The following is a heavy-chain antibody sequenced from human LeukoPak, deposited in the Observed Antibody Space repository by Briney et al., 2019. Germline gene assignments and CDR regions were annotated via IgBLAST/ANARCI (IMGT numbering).Heavy chain of an antibody. CDR1: GYSLTDYY. CDR3: ARGAVIITTNASDI. V-gene: IGHV1-2*02. Sequence: ASVKVSCKASGYSLTDYYLHWVRQAPGQGLEWMGWINPNSGGTNYAQKFQGRVTMTRDTSISTAYLELSTLRSDDTAVYYCARGAVIITTNASDIWGQGTMATVSS. D-gene: IGHD3-22*01. CDR2: INPNSGGT. J-gene: IGHJ3*02.